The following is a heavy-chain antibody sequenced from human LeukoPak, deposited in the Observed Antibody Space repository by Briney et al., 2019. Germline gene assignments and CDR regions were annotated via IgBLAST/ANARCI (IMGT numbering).Heavy chain of an antibody. D-gene: IGHD3-22*01. CDR3: AREGGRSSGYHYYFDY. CDR2: IYYSGST. CDR1: GGSISSGGYY. Sequence: SETLSLTCTVSGGSISSGGYYWSWIRQHPGKGLEWIGYIYYSGSTYYNPSLKSRVTISVDTSKNQFSLKLSSVTAADTAVYYCAREGGRSSGYHYYFDYWGQGTLVTVSS. J-gene: IGHJ4*02. V-gene: IGHV4-31*03.